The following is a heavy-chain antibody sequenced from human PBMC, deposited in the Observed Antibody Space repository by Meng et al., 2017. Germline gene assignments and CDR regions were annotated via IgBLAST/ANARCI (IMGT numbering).Heavy chain of an antibody. D-gene: IGHD1-26*01. Sequence: KLLHLGCGLKSAGASRKVSCKASGYTFTSYAMNWVRQAPGQGLEWMGWINTNTGNPTYAQGFTGRFVFSLDTSVSTAYLQISSLKAEDTAVYYCARENRWEPPDYWGQGTLVTVSS. V-gene: IGHV7-4-1*02. CDR2: INTNTGNP. J-gene: IGHJ4*02. CDR1: GYTFTSYA. CDR3: ARENRWEPPDY.